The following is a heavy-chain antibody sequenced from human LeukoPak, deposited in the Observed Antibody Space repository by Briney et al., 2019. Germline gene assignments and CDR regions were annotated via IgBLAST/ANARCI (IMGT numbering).Heavy chain of an antibody. V-gene: IGHV4-34*01. CDR2: INHRGSA. Sequence: PSETLSLTCAVYGGPFSGYYWSWIRQPPGKGLEWIGEINHRGSATYNPSLKSRVTMSVDPPKNQLSLRLSSVTAADTAVYCCARGLVTGTHDKAFWGQGTLVAVSS. CDR3: ARGLVTGTHDKAF. D-gene: IGHD1-7*01. J-gene: IGHJ4*02. CDR1: GGPFSGYY.